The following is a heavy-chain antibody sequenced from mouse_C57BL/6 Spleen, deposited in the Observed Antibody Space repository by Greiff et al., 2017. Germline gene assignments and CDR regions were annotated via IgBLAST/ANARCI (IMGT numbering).Heavy chain of an antibody. J-gene: IGHJ4*01. V-gene: IGHV1-82*01. CDR2: IYPGDGDT. CDR1: GYAFSSSW. D-gene: IGHD2-3*01. CDR3: ARGIYDGYWGAMDY. Sequence: QVQLKQSGPELVKPGASVKISCKASGYAFSSSWMNWVKQRPGKGLEWIGRIYPGDGDTNYNGKFKGKATLTADKSSSTAYMQLSSLTSEDSAVXFCARGIYDGYWGAMDYWGQGTSVTVSS.